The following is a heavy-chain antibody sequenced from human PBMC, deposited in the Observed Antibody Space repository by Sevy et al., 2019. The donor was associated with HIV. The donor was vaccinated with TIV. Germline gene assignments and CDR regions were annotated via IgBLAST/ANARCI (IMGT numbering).Heavy chain of an antibody. CDR3: TRSAAEAKNFYCGGDCYSDY. D-gene: IGHD2-21*02. CDR1: GYTFTGYY. CDR2: INPKSGGT. J-gene: IGHJ4*02. V-gene: IGHV1-2*02. Sequence: ASVKVSCKASGYTFTGYYLHWVRQAPGLGLEWMGWINPKSGGTNYAPKFQGRVTMTRDTSISTASMELSRLRSDDTAVYYCTRSAAEAKNFYCGGDCYSDYWGQGTLVTVSS.